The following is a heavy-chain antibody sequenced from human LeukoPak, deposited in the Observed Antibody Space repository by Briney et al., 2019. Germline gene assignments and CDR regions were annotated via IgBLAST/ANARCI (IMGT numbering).Heavy chain of an antibody. D-gene: IGHD3-22*01. Sequence: GGSLRLSCAASGFTFSSYSMNWVRQAPGKGLEWVSSISSSSSYIYYADSVKGRFTISRDNAKNSLYLQMNSLRAEDTSLYHCARDPNYYDSSGYCDYWGQGTLVTVSS. J-gene: IGHJ4*02. CDR2: ISSSSSYI. CDR1: GFTFSSYS. V-gene: IGHV3-21*04. CDR3: ARDPNYYDSSGYCDY.